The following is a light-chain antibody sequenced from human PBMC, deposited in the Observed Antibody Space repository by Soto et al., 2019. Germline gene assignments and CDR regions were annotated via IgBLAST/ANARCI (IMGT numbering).Light chain of an antibody. Sequence: QSALTQPASVSGSPGQSITISCTGTSSDVGDYKYVSWYQQHPGKAPKLMIYDVTNRPSGVSNRFSGSKSGNTASLTISGLQAEDEADYYCSSYTGRSTLLYVFGTGTKLTVL. J-gene: IGLJ1*01. CDR2: DVT. V-gene: IGLV2-14*01. CDR1: SSDVGDYKY. CDR3: SSYTGRSTLLYV.